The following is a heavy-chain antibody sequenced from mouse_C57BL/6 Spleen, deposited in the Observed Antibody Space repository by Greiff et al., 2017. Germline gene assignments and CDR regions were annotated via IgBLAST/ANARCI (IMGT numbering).Heavy chain of an antibody. CDR2: IRNKANGYTT. J-gene: IGHJ4*01. CDR1: GFTFTDYY. V-gene: IGHV7-3*01. Sequence: EVQRVESGGGLVQPGGSLSLSCAASGFTFTDYYMSWVRQPPGKALEWLGFIRNKANGYTTEYSASVKGRFTISRDNSQSILYLQMNALRAEDSATYYGASEGDYDWRGWYAMDYWGQGTSVTVSS. CDR3: ASEGDYDWRGWYAMDY. D-gene: IGHD2-4*01.